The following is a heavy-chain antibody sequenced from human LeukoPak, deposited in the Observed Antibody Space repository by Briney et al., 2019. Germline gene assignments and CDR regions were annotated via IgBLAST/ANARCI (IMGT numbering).Heavy chain of an antibody. V-gene: IGHV1-2*02. CDR3: ARDGPAQMVDLDY. CDR2: IHPNNGDT. Sequence: EASVKVSCKASGYTFSGTGWYLYWLRQAPGQGLEGMGWIHPNNGDTAYAQKFEGRVAMTRDTSISTAYMELRRLRPDDTAVYFCARDGPAQMVDLDYWGQGTLVTVSS. J-gene: IGHJ4*02. CDR1: GYTFSGTGWY. D-gene: IGHD3-10*01.